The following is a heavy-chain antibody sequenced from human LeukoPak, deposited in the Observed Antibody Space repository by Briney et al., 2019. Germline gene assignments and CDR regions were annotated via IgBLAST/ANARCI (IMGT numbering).Heavy chain of an antibody. J-gene: IGHJ4*02. CDR2: INHSGST. Sequence: SETLSLTCAVYGGSFSGYYWSWIRQPPGKGLEWIGEINHSGSTNYNPSLKSRVTISVDTSKNQFSLKLSSVTAADTAVYYCARAGRSMRRDGYNFYYWGQGTLVTVSS. CDR1: GGSFSGYY. V-gene: IGHV4-34*01. CDR3: ARAGRSMRRDGYNFYY. D-gene: IGHD5-24*01.